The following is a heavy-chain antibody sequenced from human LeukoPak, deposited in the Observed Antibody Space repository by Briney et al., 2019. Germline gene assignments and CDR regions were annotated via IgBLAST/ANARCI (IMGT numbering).Heavy chain of an antibody. Sequence: GASVTVSCKASGGTFSSYAISWVRQAPGQGLEWMGGIIPIFGTANYAQKFQGRVTITADESTSTAYMELSSLRSEDTAVYYCARGPPGYCSGGSCYFEGYYYGMDVWGQGTTVTVSS. V-gene: IGHV1-69*13. D-gene: IGHD2-15*01. J-gene: IGHJ6*02. CDR2: IIPIFGTA. CDR3: ARGPPGYCSGGSCYFEGYYYGMDV. CDR1: GGTFSSYA.